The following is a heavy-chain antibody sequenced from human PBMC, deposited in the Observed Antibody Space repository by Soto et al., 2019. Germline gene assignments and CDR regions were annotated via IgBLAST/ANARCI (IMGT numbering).Heavy chain of an antibody. CDR1: GFTFGDYA. V-gene: IGHV3-49*03. D-gene: IGHD2-2*02. CDR3: TRDKPYCSSTSCYTYYYYYYMDV. J-gene: IGHJ6*03. CDR2: IRSKAYGGTT. Sequence: GGSLRLSCTASGFTFGDYAMSWFRQAPGKGLEWVGFIRSKAYGGTTEYAASVKGRFTISRDDSKSIAYLQMNSLKTEDTAVYYCTRDKPYCSSTSCYTYYYYYYMDVWGKGTTVTVSS.